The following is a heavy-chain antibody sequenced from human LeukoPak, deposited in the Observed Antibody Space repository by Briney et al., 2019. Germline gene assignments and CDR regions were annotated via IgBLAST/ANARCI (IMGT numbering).Heavy chain of an antibody. D-gene: IGHD6-13*01. CDR1: GFTFSSYS. V-gene: IGHV3-30*02. J-gene: IGHJ4*02. CDR2: IRYDGSNK. Sequence: GGSLRLFCAASGFTFSSYSVKWVRQAPGKGLEWVAFIRYDGSNKYYADSVKGRFTISRDNSKNTLYLQMNSLRAEDTAAYYTAAAGNFDYWGRGTLVTVSS. CDR3: AAAGNFDY.